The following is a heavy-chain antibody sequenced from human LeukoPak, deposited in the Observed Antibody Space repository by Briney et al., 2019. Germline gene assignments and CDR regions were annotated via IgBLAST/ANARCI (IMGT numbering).Heavy chain of an antibody. CDR1: GGSFSGYY. D-gene: IGHD6-19*01. CDR2: INHSGST. J-gene: IGHJ4*02. CDR3: ARGQKAGYSSGWYVDYFDY. Sequence: SETLSLTCAVYGGSFSGYYWSWIRQPPGKGLEWIGEINHSGSTNYNPSLKSRVTISVDTSKNQFSLKLSSVTAADTAVYYCARGQKAGYSSGWYVDYFDYWGREPWSPSPQ. V-gene: IGHV4-34*01.